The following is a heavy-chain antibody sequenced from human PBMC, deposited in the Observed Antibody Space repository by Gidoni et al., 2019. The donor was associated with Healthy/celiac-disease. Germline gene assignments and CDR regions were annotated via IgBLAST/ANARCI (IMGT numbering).Heavy chain of an antibody. V-gene: IGHV3-21*01. CDR3: AREGYCSGGSCYSDY. CDR2: ISSSSSYI. Sequence: EVQLVESGGGLVQPGGSLRLSCAASGFPFGSYSMNWVRQAPGKGLEWVSSISSSSSYIYYADSVKGRFTISRDNAKNSLYLQMNSLRAEDTAVYYCAREGYCSGGSCYSDYWGQGTLVTVSS. CDR1: GFPFGSYS. D-gene: IGHD2-15*01. J-gene: IGHJ4*02.